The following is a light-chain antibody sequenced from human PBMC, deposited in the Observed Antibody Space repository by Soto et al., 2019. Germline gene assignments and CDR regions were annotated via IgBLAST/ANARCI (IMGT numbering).Light chain of an antibody. CDR2: DVS. CDR3: CSYAGDLAL. Sequence: QSALTQPRSVSGSPGQSVTISCTGTSSDVGGYDFVSWYQQHPGKAPKLMISDVSKRPPGVPDRFSGSKSGNTASLTISGLQAEDEADYYCCSYAGDLALFGGGTKLTVL. CDR1: SSDVGGYDF. V-gene: IGLV2-11*01. J-gene: IGLJ2*01.